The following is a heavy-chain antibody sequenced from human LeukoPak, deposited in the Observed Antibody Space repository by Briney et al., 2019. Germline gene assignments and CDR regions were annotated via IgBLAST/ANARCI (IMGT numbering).Heavy chain of an antibody. J-gene: IGHJ4*02. CDR3: ATEVVGYGDVHYFDS. CDR1: GYTLTEVS. CDR2: FDPADGEP. V-gene: IGHV1-24*01. Sequence: APVKVSCKISGYTLTEVSMHWVRQAPGKGLEWMGGFDPADGEPIYVQKFQGRVTMSEDTSTDTAYMDLSSLRSEDTAVYYCATEVVGYGDVHYFDSWGQGTLVTVSS. D-gene: IGHD4-17*01.